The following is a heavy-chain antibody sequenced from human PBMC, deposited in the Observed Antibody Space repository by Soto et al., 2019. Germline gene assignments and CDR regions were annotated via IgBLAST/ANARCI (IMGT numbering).Heavy chain of an antibody. CDR2: ISSSSSYI. Sequence: PGGSLRLSCAVSGFTFSSYNMNWVRQAPGRGLEWVSSISSSSSYIYYADSVKGRFTISRDNAKNSLYLRMNSLRVEDTAVYYCARPRVYSGYDDWGQGTRGTVS. CDR3: ARPRVYSGYDD. J-gene: IGHJ4*02. D-gene: IGHD5-12*01. CDR1: GFTFSSYN. V-gene: IGHV3-21*01.